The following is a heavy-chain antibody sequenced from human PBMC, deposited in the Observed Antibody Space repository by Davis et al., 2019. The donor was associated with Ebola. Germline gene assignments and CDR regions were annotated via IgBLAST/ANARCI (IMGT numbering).Heavy chain of an antibody. D-gene: IGHD1-14*01. J-gene: IGHJ2*01. V-gene: IGHV3-30*04. Sequence: GESLKISCAASGFIFRSYAIHWVRQAPGKGLEWVAVISYDGSNKYYADSVKGRFTISRDNSKNKRYLQMSSLRAEDTAVYYCARDLPGGDWYFDLWGRGTLVTVSS. CDR3: ARDLPGGDWYFDL. CDR1: GFIFRSYA. CDR2: ISYDGSNK.